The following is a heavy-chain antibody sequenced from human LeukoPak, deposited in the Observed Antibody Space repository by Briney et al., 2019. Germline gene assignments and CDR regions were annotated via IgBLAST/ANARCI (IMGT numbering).Heavy chain of an antibody. D-gene: IGHD1-26*01. CDR3: VTEFYGSDNF. V-gene: IGHV3-15*01. Sequence: PGGSLRLSCAASGFTFSDAWMRWVRQAPGKGLEWVGHIKSKADGGTTDYPAPVKDRFTISRDDSRNTLYVQMNSLKTEDTAVYYCVTEFYGSDNFWGRGILVTVSS. J-gene: IGHJ4*02. CDR2: IKSKADGGTT. CDR1: GFTFSDAW.